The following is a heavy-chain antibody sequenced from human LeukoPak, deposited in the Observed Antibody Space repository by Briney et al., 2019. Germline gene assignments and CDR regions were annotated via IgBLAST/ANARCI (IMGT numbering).Heavy chain of an antibody. CDR2: IKPDGSEK. Sequence: GGSLRLSYVASGFTFSTYWMAWVRQPPGKGLEWVANIKPDGSEKYYVDPVKGRFTISRDNAKNSLYLQMNSLRAEDTAVYYCARLAVTPYFDYWGQGTLVTVSS. V-gene: IGHV3-7*01. CDR3: ARLAVTPYFDY. J-gene: IGHJ4*02. D-gene: IGHD4-17*01. CDR1: GFTFSTYW.